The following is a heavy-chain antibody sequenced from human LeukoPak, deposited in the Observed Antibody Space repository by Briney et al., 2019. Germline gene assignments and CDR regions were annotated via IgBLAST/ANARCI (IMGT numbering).Heavy chain of an antibody. CDR1: GGSISNYY. CDR3: ASFNWLSHFDY. Sequence: SETLSLTCTVSGGSISNYYWSWIRQPPGKGLEWIGYIYYSGSTNYNPSLKSRVTISVDTSKNQFSLKLSSVTAADTAVYYCASFNWLSHFDYWGQGTLVTVSS. V-gene: IGHV4-59*01. J-gene: IGHJ4*02. CDR2: IYYSGST. D-gene: IGHD3-22*01.